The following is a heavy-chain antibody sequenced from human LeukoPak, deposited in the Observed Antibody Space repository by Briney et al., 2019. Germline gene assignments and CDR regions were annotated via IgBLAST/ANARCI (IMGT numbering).Heavy chain of an antibody. V-gene: IGHV1-24*01. J-gene: IGHJ6*02. CDR1: GYTLTELS. CDR2: FDPEDGET. Sequence: ASVKVSCKVSGYTLTELSMHWVRQAPGKGLEWMGGFDPEDGETIYAQKFQGRVTMTEDTSTDTGYMELSRLRSEDTAVYYCATDQRGAGLGFVYGSGSFNGLDVWGQGTTVTVSS. D-gene: IGHD3-10*01. CDR3: ATDQRGAGLGFVYGSGSFNGLDV.